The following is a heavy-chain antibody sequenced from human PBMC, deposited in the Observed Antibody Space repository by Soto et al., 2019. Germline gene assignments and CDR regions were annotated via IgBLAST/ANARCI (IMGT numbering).Heavy chain of an antibody. V-gene: IGHV4-34*01. CDR1: GGSFSGHY. CDR2: INHSGST. D-gene: IGHD2-8*01. CDR3: ARGPSRLLMGDSFA. J-gene: IGHJ4*02. Sequence: SETLSLTCAVYGGSFSGHYWSWIRQPPGKGLEWIGEINHSGSTTYNPSLKSRVAISVDTSKNQFSLKLNSVTAADTAVYYCARGPSRLLMGDSFARGQGTLVTVSS.